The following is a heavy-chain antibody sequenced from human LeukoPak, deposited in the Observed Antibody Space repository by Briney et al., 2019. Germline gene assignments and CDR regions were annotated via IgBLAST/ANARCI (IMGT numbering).Heavy chain of an antibody. Sequence: GGSLRLSCAASGFTFSSYAMHWVRQAPGKGLEWVAVISCDGSNKYYADSVKGRFTISRDNSKNTLYLQMNSLRAEDTAVYYCARDNAWAAFLYYWGQGTLVTVSS. J-gene: IGHJ4*02. CDR1: GFTFSSYA. CDR3: ARDNAWAAFLYY. CDR2: ISCDGSNK. D-gene: IGHD3-16*01. V-gene: IGHV3-30-3*01.